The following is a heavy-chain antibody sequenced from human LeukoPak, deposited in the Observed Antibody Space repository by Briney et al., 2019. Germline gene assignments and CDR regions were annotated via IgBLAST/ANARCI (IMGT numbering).Heavy chain of an antibody. CDR3: AIIPLGGRFDY. Sequence: GGSQRLSCATSGFSFSDFDMQWVRQAPGQGLEWVAFIQSDGSNTYYGDSVKGRFTISRDNSKKILHLQMNSLRPGDTALYYCAIIPLGGRFDYWGQGTLVIVSS. V-gene: IGHV3-30*02. CDR1: GFSFSDFD. D-gene: IGHD3-10*01. J-gene: IGHJ4*02. CDR2: IQSDGSNT.